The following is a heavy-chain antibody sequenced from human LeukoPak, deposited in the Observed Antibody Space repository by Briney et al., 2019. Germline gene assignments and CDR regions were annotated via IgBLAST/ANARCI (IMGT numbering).Heavy chain of an antibody. CDR3: AKDPLYGSGSSYFDY. V-gene: IGHV3-30*18. CDR2: ISCDGSNK. D-gene: IGHD3-10*01. J-gene: IGHJ4*02. Sequence: GGSLRLSCAASGFTFSSYGMHWVRQAPGKGLEWVAVISCDGSNKYYADSVKGRFTISRDNSKNTLYLQMNSLRAEDTAVYYCAKDPLYGSGSSYFDYWGQGTLVTVSS. CDR1: GFTFSSYG.